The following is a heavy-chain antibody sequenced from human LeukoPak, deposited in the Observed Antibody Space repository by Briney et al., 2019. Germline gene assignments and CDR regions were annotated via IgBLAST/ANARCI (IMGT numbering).Heavy chain of an antibody. D-gene: IGHD5-24*01. CDR3: ARVQVEMATMDFDY. V-gene: IGHV3-74*01. J-gene: IGHJ4*02. CDR1: GFTFSSYW. Sequence: GGSLRLSCAASGFTFSSYWMHWVRQAPGKGLVWVSRINSDGSSTSYADSVKGRFTISRDNAKNTLYLQMNSLRAEDTAVYYCARVQVEMATMDFDYWAREPWSPSPQ. CDR2: INSDGSST.